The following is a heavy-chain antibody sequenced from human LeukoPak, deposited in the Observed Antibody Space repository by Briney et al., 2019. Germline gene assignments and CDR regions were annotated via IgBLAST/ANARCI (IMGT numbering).Heavy chain of an antibody. CDR2: ISTNGDTA. V-gene: IGHV3-64*02. CDR3: ARGRGVSSYDAMDV. Sequence: GGSLRLSCAASGFTFTAHAMHWVRQAPGKGLEYVSTISTNGDTAYYADSVKGRFTISRDNSKNTLYLQMGSLRAEDMAVYYCARGRGVSSYDAMDVWGRGTTVTVSS. CDR1: GFTFTAHA. D-gene: IGHD2-15*01. J-gene: IGHJ6*02.